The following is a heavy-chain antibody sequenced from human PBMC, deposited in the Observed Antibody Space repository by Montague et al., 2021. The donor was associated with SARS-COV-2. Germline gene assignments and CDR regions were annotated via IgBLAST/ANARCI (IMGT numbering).Heavy chain of an antibody. D-gene: IGHD3-10*01. J-gene: IGHJ6*02. CDR3: AKDSYYYGLGYGMDV. CDR1: GFTFSNSA. CDR2: SSGSDGGT. V-gene: IGHV3-23*01. Sequence: RSLSLSASGFTFSNSAMNWVRQAPGKGLEWVSGSSGSDGGTHYADSMKGRFTISRDNSKNVLYLQMNSLRAEDTALYYCAKDSYYYGLGYGMDVWGQGTTVTVSS.